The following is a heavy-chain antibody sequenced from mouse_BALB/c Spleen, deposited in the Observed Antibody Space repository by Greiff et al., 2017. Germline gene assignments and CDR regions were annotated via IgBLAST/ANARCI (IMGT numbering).Heavy chain of an antibody. CDR2: INPSSGYT. J-gene: IGHJ4*01. CDR1: GYTFTSYT. V-gene: IGHV1-4*02. CDR3: AREHYYGYFYYAMDY. D-gene: IGHD1-2*01. Sequence: QVQLQQSAAELARPGASVKMSCKASGYTFTSYTMHWVKQRPGQGLEWIGYINPSSGYTEYNQKFKDKTTLTADKSSSTAYMQLSSLTSEDSAVYYCAREHYYGYFYYAMDYWGQGTSVTVSS.